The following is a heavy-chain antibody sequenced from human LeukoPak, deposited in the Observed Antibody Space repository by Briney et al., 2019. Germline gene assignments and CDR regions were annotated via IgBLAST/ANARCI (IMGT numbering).Heavy chain of an antibody. CDR2: ISGSGGST. D-gene: IGHD5-12*01. V-gene: IGHV3-23*01. CDR3: ARASGYSGYDPFDY. Sequence: GSLSLSCAASGFPFSSYAMSWVRQAPGKGLEWVSAISGSGGSTYYADSVKGRFTISRDNSKNTLYLQMNTLRAEDTAVYYCARASGYSGYDPFDYWGQGTLVTVSS. CDR1: GFPFSSYA. J-gene: IGHJ4*02.